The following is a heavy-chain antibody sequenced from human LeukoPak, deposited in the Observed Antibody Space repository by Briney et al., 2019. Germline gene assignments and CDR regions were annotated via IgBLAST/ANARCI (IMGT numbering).Heavy chain of an antibody. D-gene: IGHD3-10*01. CDR3: ARGSGQWGFDS. J-gene: IGHJ4*02. Sequence: SETLSLTCSVSGGSISSYYWSWIRQPPGKTLEWIGYIYYSGSTNYNPSLRSRVTISVDSSKDQFSLKLSSVTAADTAVYYCARGSGQWGFDSWGQGTLVTVSS. CDR1: GGSISSYY. CDR2: IYYSGST. V-gene: IGHV4-59*01.